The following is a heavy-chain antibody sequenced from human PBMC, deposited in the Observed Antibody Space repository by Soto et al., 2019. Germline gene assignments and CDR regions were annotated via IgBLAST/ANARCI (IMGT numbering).Heavy chain of an antibody. Sequence: GGSLRLSCAASGFTFSNAWMSWVRQAPGKGLEWVGRIKSSTDGGAADYAAPVKGRFTISRDDSKNTLQLQMNSLKTEDTAVYYSTTVYPPYSSNWFSCASYGMDVWGQGTTVTVSS. D-gene: IGHD6-13*01. J-gene: IGHJ6*02. CDR3: TTVYPPYSSNWFSCASYGMDV. CDR2: IKSSTDGGAA. CDR1: GFTFSNAW. V-gene: IGHV3-15*05.